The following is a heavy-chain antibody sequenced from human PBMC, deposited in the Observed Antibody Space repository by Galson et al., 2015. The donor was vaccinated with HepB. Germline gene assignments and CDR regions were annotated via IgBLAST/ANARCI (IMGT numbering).Heavy chain of an antibody. CDR3: ARVFYPYIPVSRPPPDHFYMDV. CDR2: IYHSGNSNY. Sequence: TLSLTCAVSGDSVSSANWWSWVRQPPGKGLEWIGEIYHSGNSNYNYNPSLKSRVTISLDKSKNHISLTLTSVTAADTAVYYCARVFYPYIPVSRPPPDHFYMDVWGKGTTVTVSS. J-gene: IGHJ6*03. V-gene: IGHV4-4*02. CDR1: GDSVSSANW. D-gene: IGHD5/OR15-5a*01.